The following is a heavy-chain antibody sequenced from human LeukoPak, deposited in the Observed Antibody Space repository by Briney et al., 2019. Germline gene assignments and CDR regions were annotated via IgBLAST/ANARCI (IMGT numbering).Heavy chain of an antibody. CDR2: IIPIFGTA. CDR3: ARVPAGFHYDSSGT. CDR1: GGTFSSYA. D-gene: IGHD3-22*01. Sequence: EASVNVSCKASGGTFSSYAISWVRQAPGQGLEWMGGIIPIFGTANYAQKFQGRVTITADESTSTAYMELSSLRSEDTAVYYCARVPAGFHYDSSGTWGQGTLVTVSS. J-gene: IGHJ4*02. V-gene: IGHV1-69*13.